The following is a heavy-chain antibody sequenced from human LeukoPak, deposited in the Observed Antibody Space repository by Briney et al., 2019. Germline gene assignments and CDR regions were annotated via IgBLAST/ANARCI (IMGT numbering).Heavy chain of an antibody. J-gene: IGHJ6*03. Sequence: PGGSLRLSCAASGFTFSSYAMSWVRQAPGKGLEWVSAISGSGGSTYYADPVKGGFTISRDNSKNTLYLQMNSLRAEDTAVYYCAKPNTAMVYYYYYYYMDVWGKGTTVTVSS. V-gene: IGHV3-23*01. CDR3: AKPNTAMVYYYYYYYMDV. CDR2: ISGSGGST. CDR1: GFTFSSYA. D-gene: IGHD5-18*01.